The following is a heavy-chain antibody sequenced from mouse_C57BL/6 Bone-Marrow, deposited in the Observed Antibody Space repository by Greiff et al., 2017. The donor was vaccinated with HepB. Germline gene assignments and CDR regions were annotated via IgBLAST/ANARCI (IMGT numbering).Heavy chain of an antibody. D-gene: IGHD1-1*01. J-gene: IGHJ2*01. CDR1: GFSLTSYG. CDR2: IWSGGST. V-gene: IGHV2-2*01. Sequence: VKLMESGPGLVQPSQSLSITCTVSGFSLTSYGVHWVRQSPGKGLEWLGVIWSGGSTDYNAAFISRLSISKDNSKSQVFFKMNSLQADDTAIYYCARNPLYYYGSSPYYFDYWGQGTTLTVSS. CDR3: ARNPLYYYGSSPYYFDY.